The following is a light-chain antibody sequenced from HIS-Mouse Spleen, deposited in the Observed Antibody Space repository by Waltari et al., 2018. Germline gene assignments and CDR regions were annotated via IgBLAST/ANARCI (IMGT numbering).Light chain of an antibody. CDR1: SSDFGRYNL. CDR2: EGS. V-gene: IGLV2-23*01. CDR3: CSYAGSSTFVV. Sequence: QSALTQPASVSGSPGQSITISFTGTSSDFGRYNLASWYPQHPGKAPKLMIYEGSTRPSGVSNRFSGSKSGNTASLTISGLQAEDEADYYCCSYAGSSTFVVFGGGTKLTVL. J-gene: IGLJ2*01.